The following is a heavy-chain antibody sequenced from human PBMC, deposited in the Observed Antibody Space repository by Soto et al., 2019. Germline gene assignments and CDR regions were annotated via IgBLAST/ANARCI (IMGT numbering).Heavy chain of an antibody. CDR1: GYSIISGYY. J-gene: IGHJ6*02. D-gene: IGHD3-3*01. CDR3: ARAGAESIPIFGVVAPYGLDV. CDR2: IYHSGSS. V-gene: IGHV4-38-2*01. Sequence: SETLSLTCAVSGYSIISGYYWGWIRQPPGKGLQWIGSIYHSGSSYYKSSLKSRVSISVNTSKNEISLKVRSVTAADTAVYYCARAGAESIPIFGVVAPYGLDVRGQGTTVTV.